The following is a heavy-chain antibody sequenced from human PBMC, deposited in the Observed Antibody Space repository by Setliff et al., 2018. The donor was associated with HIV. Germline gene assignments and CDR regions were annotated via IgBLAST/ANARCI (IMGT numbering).Heavy chain of an antibody. V-gene: IGHV1-69*06. CDR1: GYTFTAYA. CDR2: IIPIFGTT. CDR3: ARALRGFHGSGTQFYYYLDV. Sequence: SVKVSCKASGYTFTAYAMHWVRQAPGQRLEWMGWIIPIFGTTDYAQKFQGRVTITADKSTSTAYMELSSLRSEDTAMYYCARALRGFHGSGTQFYYYLDVWGKGTTVTVSS. J-gene: IGHJ6*03. D-gene: IGHD3-10*01.